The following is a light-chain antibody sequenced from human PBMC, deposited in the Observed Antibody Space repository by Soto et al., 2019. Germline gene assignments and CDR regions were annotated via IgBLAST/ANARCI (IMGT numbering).Light chain of an antibody. CDR3: QQYGDWPPDT. CDR1: QSVXXX. CDR2: CAS. J-gene: IGKJ2*01. Sequence: EVVLTQAPATLSVSPGVRATLSCRASQSVXXXXPWYQQKPGQAPRHLLYCASTRATGVPARFSGSGSATEFTLSISSLQSQDVAVYYCQQYGDWPPDTFGQGKKLEI. V-gene: IGKV3-15*01.